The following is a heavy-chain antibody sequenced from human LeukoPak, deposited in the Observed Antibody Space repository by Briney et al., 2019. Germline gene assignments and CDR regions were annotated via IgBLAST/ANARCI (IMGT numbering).Heavy chain of an antibody. V-gene: IGHV3-30*03. D-gene: IGHD6-13*01. CDR1: RFSISGYW. CDR3: ARDLSYKSLVAAGNLDY. J-gene: IGHJ4*02. Sequence: GGSLRLSCAAARFSISGYWMNWVRQAPGKGLEWVALISYDGSNEYYADSVRGRFTISRDNSKNTLYLQMNSLRAEDTAVYFCARDLSYKSLVAAGNLDYWGQGTLVTVSS. CDR2: ISYDGSNE.